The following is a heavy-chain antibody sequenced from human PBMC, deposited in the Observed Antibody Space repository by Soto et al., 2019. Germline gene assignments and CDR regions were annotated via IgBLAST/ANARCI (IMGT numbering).Heavy chain of an antibody. Sequence: QVPLVQSGAEVKKPGASVKVSCKASGYTFTSYGISWVRQAPGQGLEWMGWISAYNGNTNYAQKLQGRVTMTTDTSTSTAYMELRSLRSDDTAVYYCARDRSQYDYVWGSYRYTHFDYWGQGTLVTVSS. D-gene: IGHD3-16*02. V-gene: IGHV1-18*01. CDR2: ISAYNGNT. CDR3: ARDRSQYDYVWGSYRYTHFDY. J-gene: IGHJ4*02. CDR1: GYTFTSYG.